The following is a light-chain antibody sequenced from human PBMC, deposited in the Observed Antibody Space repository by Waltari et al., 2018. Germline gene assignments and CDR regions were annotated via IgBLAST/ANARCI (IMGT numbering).Light chain of an antibody. Sequence: QSALTQPASVSGSPGQSITIPCTGTSSDVGGYNYVSWYQQHPGKAPKLMLYDVSKRPSGVSHRCSGSKSGNTAALTISGLQAEDEADYYCCSYAGSSTPHVVFGGGTKLTVL. CDR2: DVS. J-gene: IGLJ2*01. V-gene: IGLV2-23*02. CDR1: SSDVGGYNY. CDR3: CSYAGSSTPHVV.